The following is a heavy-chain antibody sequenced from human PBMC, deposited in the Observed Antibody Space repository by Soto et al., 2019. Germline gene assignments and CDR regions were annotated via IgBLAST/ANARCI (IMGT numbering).Heavy chain of an antibody. CDR1: GFTFTDYY. CDR2: INPSSGGT. Sequence: ASVKVSCKASGFTFTDYYIHWVRQSPGQGLEWMGWINPSSGGTKSAQQFQGRVTMTRDTSISAAHMELSGLTSDDTAVYYCVGGKFRGSWGQGAMVTVS. V-gene: IGHV1-2*02. D-gene: IGHD2-15*01. CDR3: VGGKFRGS. J-gene: IGHJ4*02.